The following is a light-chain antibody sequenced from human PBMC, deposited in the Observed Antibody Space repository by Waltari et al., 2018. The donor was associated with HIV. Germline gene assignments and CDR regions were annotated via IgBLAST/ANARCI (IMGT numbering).Light chain of an antibody. CDR2: SIN. CDR1: SSNIGRNT. J-gene: IGLJ3*02. V-gene: IGLV1-44*01. CDR3: ATWDDSLNGRV. Sequence: QSMLTQPPSASGTPGQRVTISCSGSSSNIGRNTFNWYQQLPGTAPKLLIYSINPRPSGVPDRFSGSKSGTSASLAISGLQSEDEADYYCATWDDSLNGRVFGGGTKLTVL.